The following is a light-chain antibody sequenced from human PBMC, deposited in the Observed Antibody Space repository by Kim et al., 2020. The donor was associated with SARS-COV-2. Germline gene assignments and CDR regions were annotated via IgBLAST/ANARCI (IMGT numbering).Light chain of an antibody. J-gene: IGKJ2*01. Sequence: PGERATLSCRASQRLADYLAWYQQKVGQAPRLLIYDASNRATGVPARFSGSGSGTDFNLTISSLEPEDLAVYYCQQRSDWPPMYTFGQGTKLEI. CDR1: QRLADY. CDR3: QQRSDWPPMYT. V-gene: IGKV3-11*01. CDR2: DAS.